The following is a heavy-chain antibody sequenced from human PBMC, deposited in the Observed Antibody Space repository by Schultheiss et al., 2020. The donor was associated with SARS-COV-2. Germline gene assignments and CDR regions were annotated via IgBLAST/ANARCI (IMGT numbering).Heavy chain of an antibody. J-gene: IGHJ6*02. CDR2: IYSGGST. CDR1: GFTFSNYA. Sequence: GGSLRLSCAASGFTFSNYAMSWVRQAPGKGLEWVSVIYSGGSTYYADSVKGRFTISRDNSKNTLYLQMNSLRAEDTAVYYCARDRWPYGMDVWGQGTTVTVSS. CDR3: ARDRWPYGMDV. V-gene: IGHV3-53*01. D-gene: IGHD4-23*01.